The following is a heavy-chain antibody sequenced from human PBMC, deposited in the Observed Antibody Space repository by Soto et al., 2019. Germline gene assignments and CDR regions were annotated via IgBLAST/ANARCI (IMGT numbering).Heavy chain of an antibody. J-gene: IGHJ6*02. CDR3: AREVLGYSSSWRYYYGMDV. CDR2: IYYSGST. Sequence: SGTLSLTCAVYGGSFSGYYWSWIRQHPGKGLEWIGYIYYSGSTYYNPSLKSRVTISVDTSKNQFSLKLSSVTAADTAVYYCAREVLGYSSSWRYYYGMDVWGQGTTVTVSS. D-gene: IGHD6-13*01. CDR1: GGSFSGYY. V-gene: IGHV4-31*11.